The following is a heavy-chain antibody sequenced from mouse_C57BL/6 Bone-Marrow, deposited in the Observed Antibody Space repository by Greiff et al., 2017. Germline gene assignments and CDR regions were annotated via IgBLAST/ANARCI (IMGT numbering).Heavy chain of an antibody. D-gene: IGHD1-1*01. CDR1: GYTFTDYY. CDR3: ARVSYGSGAAWFAY. CDR2: IFPGSGST. V-gene: IGHV1-75*01. J-gene: IGHJ3*01. Sequence: VQLQQSGPELVKPGASVKISCKASGYTFTDYYINWVKQRPGQGLEWIGWIFPGSGSTYYNEKFNGKATLTVDKSSSTAYMLLSSLTSEDSAVFFWARVSYGSGAAWFAYWGQGTLVTVAA.